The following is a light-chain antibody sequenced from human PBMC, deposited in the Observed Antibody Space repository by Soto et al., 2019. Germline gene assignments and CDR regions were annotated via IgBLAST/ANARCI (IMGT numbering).Light chain of an antibody. Sequence: EVGMTQSPATLSVSPGERATLSCRAGQSISTYLAWYQQKSGQAPRLLIYDASNRATGTPARFSGSGSGTDFTLTISSLEPEDSAVYYCQQRYVWLTFGGGTKVDIK. J-gene: IGKJ4*01. CDR3: QQRYVWLT. V-gene: IGKV3-11*01. CDR1: QSISTY. CDR2: DAS.